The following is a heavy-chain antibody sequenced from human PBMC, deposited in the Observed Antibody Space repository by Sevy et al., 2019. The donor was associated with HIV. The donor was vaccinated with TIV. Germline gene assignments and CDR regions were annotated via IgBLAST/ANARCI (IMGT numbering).Heavy chain of an antibody. J-gene: IGHJ3*01. D-gene: IGHD3-10*01. V-gene: IGHV3-21*01. CDR3: ARPYGSGSWEAFDV. CDR2: ISYSSNYI. Sequence: GGSLRLSCAASGFTFSSYEMNWVRQAPGKGLEWVASISYSSNYIYYADSLKGRFTISRDNAKNSLFLQMNSLRAEDTAVYYCARPYGSGSWEAFDVWGQGTMVTVSS. CDR1: GFTFSSYE.